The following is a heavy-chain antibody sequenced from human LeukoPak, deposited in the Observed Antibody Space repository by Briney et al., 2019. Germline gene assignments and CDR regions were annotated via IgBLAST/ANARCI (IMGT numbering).Heavy chain of an antibody. CDR2: IYTSGST. V-gene: IGHV4-61*02. Sequence: PSQTLSLTCTVSGGSISSGSYYWSWIRQPAGKGLERIGRIYTSGSTNYNPSLKSRVTISVDTSKNQFSLKLSSVTAADTAVYYCARDTPNYYYYMDVWGKGTTVTVSS. J-gene: IGHJ6*03. CDR3: ARDTPNYYYYMDV. CDR1: GGSISSGSYY.